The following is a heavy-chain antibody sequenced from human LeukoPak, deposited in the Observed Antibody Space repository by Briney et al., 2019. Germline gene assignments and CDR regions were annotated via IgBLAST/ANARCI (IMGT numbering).Heavy chain of an antibody. CDR1: GYTFTGYY. CDR3: ARDNNRGGSFDY. CDR2: INPNSGGT. J-gene: IGHJ4*02. Sequence: GASVKVSCKASGYTFTGYYLHWVRRAPGQGLEWMGWINPNSGGTNYAQKFQGRVTMTRDTSISTAYMELSRLRSDDTAVYYCARDNNRGGSFDYWGQGTLVTVSS. V-gene: IGHV1-2*02. D-gene: IGHD2-15*01.